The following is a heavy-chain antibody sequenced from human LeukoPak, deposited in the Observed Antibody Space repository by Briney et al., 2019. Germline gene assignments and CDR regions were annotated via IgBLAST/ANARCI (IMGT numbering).Heavy chain of an antibody. CDR1: GYTFTSCG. Sequence: ASVKVSCKASGYTFTSCGISWVRQAPGQGLEWMGWISAYNGNTNYAQKLQGRVTMTTDTSTSTAYMELRSLKSDDTAVYYCARDPITYYYDSSGYGWFDPWGQGTLVTVSS. J-gene: IGHJ5*02. V-gene: IGHV1-18*01. CDR3: ARDPITYYYDSSGYGWFDP. CDR2: ISAYNGNT. D-gene: IGHD3-22*01.